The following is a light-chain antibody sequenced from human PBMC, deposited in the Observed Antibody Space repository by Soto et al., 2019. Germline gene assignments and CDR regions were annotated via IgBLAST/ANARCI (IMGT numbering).Light chain of an antibody. CDR2: DAS. Sequence: EIVMTQSPATVSVSPGERATLSCRASQSVSSKLAWYQQKPGQPPRLLIFDASARATGVPDRFSGRGSGTEFILTIRSLQSEDFAVYYCQQYNDWPPYTFGQGTKVDIK. CDR1: QSVSSK. J-gene: IGKJ2*01. CDR3: QQYNDWPPYT. V-gene: IGKV3-15*01.